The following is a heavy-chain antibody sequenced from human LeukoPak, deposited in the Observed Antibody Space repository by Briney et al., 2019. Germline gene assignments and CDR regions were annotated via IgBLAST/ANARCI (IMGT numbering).Heavy chain of an antibody. J-gene: IGHJ4*02. CDR3: ARDGGRLEGSYY. CDR1: GGTFSSYA. V-gene: IGHV1-69*13. D-gene: IGHD3-16*01. Sequence: GASVKVSCKASGGTFSSYAISWVRQAPGQGLEWMGGIIPIFGTANYAQKFQGRVTITADESTSTAYMELSSLRSEDTAVYYCARDGGRLEGSYYWGRGTLVTVSS. CDR2: IIPIFGTA.